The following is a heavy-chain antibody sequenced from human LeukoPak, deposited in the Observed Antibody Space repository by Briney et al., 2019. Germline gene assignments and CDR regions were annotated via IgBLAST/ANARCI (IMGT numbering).Heavy chain of an antibody. J-gene: IGHJ5*02. CDR3: ARGRVVTSGRDWFDP. CDR1: GGSFSGYY. V-gene: IGHV4-34*01. D-gene: IGHD2-21*02. Sequence: PSETLSLTCAVYGGSFSGYYWSWIRQPPGKGLEWIGEINHSGSTNYNLSLKSRVTISVDTSKNQFSLKLSSVTAADTAVYYCARGRVVTSGRDWFDPWGQGTLVTVSS. CDR2: INHSGST.